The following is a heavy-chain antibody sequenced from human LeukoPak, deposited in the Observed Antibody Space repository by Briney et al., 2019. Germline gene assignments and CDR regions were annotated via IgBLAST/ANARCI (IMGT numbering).Heavy chain of an antibody. D-gene: IGHD1-7*01. J-gene: IGHJ6*02. V-gene: IGHV3-30*18. CDR1: GFTFSSYG. Sequence: GGSLRLSCAASGFTFSSYGMHWVRQAPGKGLEWVEVISYDGSNKYYADSVKGRFTISRDNSKHTLYLQMNSLRAEDTAVYYCAKDWNYGYYYYGMDVWGQGTTVTVSS. CDR2: ISYDGSNK. CDR3: AKDWNYGYYYYGMDV.